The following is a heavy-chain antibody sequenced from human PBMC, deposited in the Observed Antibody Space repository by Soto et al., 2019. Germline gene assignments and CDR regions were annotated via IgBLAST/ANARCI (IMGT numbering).Heavy chain of an antibody. Sequence: SETLSLTCTVSGASIASSSYYWAWIRQPPGKGLEWVGSIYYSGTTSYNPSLKSRVTISIDTSQSQFSLKLRSVSAADAAVYYCARHEYSDFHFDYWGQGTPVTAPQ. CDR3: ARHEYSDFHFDY. V-gene: IGHV4-39*01. J-gene: IGHJ4*02. CDR2: IYYSGTT. CDR1: GASIASSSYY. D-gene: IGHD4-4*01.